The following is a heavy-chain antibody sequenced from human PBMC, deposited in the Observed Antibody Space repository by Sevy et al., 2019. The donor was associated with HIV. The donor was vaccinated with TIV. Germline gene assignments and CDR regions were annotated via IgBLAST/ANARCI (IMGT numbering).Heavy chain of an antibody. CDR3: ARDPWHMITFGGVIVRDWFDP. V-gene: IGHV3-48*02. J-gene: IGHJ5*02. CDR2: ISSSSSTI. Sequence: GGSLRLSCAASGFTFSSYSMNWVRQAPGKGLEWVSYISSSSSTIYYADSVKGRFTISRDNAKNSLYLQMNSLRDEDTAVYYCARDPWHMITFGGVIVRDWFDPWGQGTLVTVSS. D-gene: IGHD3-16*02. CDR1: GFTFSSYS.